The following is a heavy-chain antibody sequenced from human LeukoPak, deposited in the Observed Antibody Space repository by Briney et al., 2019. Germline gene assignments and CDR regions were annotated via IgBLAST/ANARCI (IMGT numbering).Heavy chain of an antibody. Sequence: PSETLSLTCAVYGGSYSGYYWSWIRQPPGKGLEWIGEINHSGSTNYNPSLKSRVTISVDTSKNQFSLKLSSVTAADTAVYYCARRRRYYYDSSGYYGWGQGTLVTVSS. V-gene: IGHV4-34*01. J-gene: IGHJ4*02. CDR3: ARRRRYYYDSSGYYG. CDR1: GGSYSGYY. D-gene: IGHD3-22*01. CDR2: INHSGST.